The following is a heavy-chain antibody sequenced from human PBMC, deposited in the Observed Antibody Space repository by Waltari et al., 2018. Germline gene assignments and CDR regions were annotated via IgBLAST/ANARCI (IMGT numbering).Heavy chain of an antibody. CDR3: TTDAGYGALPFFNY. CDR1: EFIFSTYG. CDR2: FSALGRNQ. D-gene: IGHD3-10*01. V-gene: IGHV3-23*01. J-gene: IGHJ4*02. Sequence: EVQLLASGGDLVQPGGSLRLSCAVSEFIFSTYGLAWVRQAPGKGLVGVSTFSALGRNQHYAESVMGRFTISRDNSMSTLYLQMSSLRGDDTAVYYCTTDAGYGALPFFNYWGQGTLVTVSS.